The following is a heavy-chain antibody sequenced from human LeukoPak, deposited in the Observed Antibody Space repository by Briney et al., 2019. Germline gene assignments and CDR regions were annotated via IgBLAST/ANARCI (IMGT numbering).Heavy chain of an antibody. CDR2: INHSGST. CDR1: GGSFSGYY. Sequence: SETLSLTCAVYGGSFSGYYWSWIRQPPGKGLEWIGEINHSGSTNYNPSLKSRVTISVDTSKNQFSLQLNSVTPEDTAVYYCARDRPYSGYDRVGFDYWGQGTLVTVSS. V-gene: IGHV4-34*01. D-gene: IGHD5-12*01. J-gene: IGHJ4*02. CDR3: ARDRPYSGYDRVGFDY.